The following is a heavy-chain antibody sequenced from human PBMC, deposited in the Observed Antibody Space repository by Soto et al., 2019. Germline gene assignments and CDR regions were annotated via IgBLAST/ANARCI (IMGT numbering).Heavy chain of an antibody. CDR1: GFTVSSNY. J-gene: IGHJ4*02. V-gene: IGHV3-53*01. CDR3: ARARGWQNPFDY. Sequence: GGSLRLSCAASGFTVSSNYMSWVRQAPGKGLEWVSVIYSGGSTYYADSVKGRFTISRDSSKNTLYLQMNSLRAEDTAVYYCARARGWQNPFDYWGQGTLVTVSS. CDR2: IYSGGST. D-gene: IGHD6-19*01.